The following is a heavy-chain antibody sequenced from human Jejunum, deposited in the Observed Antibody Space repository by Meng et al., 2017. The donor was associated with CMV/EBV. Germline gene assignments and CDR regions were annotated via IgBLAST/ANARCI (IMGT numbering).Heavy chain of an antibody. D-gene: IGHD1-26*01. CDR2: VDSGGSDI. V-gene: IGHV3-74*01. CDR1: GFTFSRRW. J-gene: IGHJ4*02. Sequence: SGFTFSRRWRHWVRQSPGKGLVWVARVDSGGSDISYADSVKGRFIISRDNAKNTLYLQMNSLRAEDMAVYYCVRAGSGNAYGLFDSWGQGTLVTVSS. CDR3: VRAGSGNAYGLFDS.